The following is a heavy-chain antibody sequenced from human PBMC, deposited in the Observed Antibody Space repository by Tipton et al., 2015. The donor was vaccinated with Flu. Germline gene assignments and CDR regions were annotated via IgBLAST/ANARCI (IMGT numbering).Heavy chain of an antibody. CDR1: GGPISSSSYY. V-gene: IGHV4-39*07. D-gene: IGHD2-2*01. CDR3: ARRVVVPAAIYFDY. J-gene: IGHJ4*02. Sequence: TLSLTCTVSGGPISSSSYYWGWIRQPPGKGLEWIGSIYYSGSTYYNPSLKSRVTISVDTSKNQFSLKLSSVTAADTAVYYCARRVVVPAAIYFDYWGQGTLVTVSS. CDR2: IYYSGST.